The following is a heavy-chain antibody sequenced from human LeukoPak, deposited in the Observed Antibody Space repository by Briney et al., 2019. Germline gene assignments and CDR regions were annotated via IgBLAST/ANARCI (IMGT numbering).Heavy chain of an antibody. CDR1: GFTFSSYS. Sequence: PGGSLRLSCAASGFTFSSYSMNWVRQAPGKGLEWVSSISSSGTYVYYAGSVKGRFTISRDNAKNLLSLQMNSLRADDAAVYYCARASSKQLAGYLPDGFDIWGQGTMVTVSS. CDR3: ARASSKQLAGYLPDGFDI. D-gene: IGHD3-9*01. V-gene: IGHV3-21*01. J-gene: IGHJ3*02. CDR2: ISSSGTYV.